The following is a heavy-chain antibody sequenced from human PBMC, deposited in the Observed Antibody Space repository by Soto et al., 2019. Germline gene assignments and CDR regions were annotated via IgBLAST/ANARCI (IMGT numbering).Heavy chain of an antibody. CDR3: ARWDTAMVMEIYGMDV. J-gene: IGHJ6*02. CDR1: GGSISSSSYY. Sequence: PSETLSLTCTVSGGSISSSSYYWGWIRQPPGKGLEWIGSIYYSGSTYYNPSLKSRVTISVDTSKNQFSLKLSSVTAADTAVYYCARWDTAMVMEIYGMDVWGQGTTVTVSS. CDR2: IYYSGST. V-gene: IGHV4-39*07. D-gene: IGHD5-18*01.